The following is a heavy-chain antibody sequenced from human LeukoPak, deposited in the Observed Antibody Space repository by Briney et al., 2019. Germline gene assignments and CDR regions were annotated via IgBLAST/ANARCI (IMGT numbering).Heavy chain of an antibody. J-gene: IGHJ3*02. D-gene: IGHD6-19*01. CDR1: DDSITIYY. CDR2: IYSRGST. V-gene: IGHV4-59*12. Sequence: PSETLSLTCTVSDDSITIYYWSWIRQPPGKGLEWIGSIYSRGSTYYTPSLKSRVTISVDTSKNQFSLKLSSVTAADTAVYYCARDQGYSNGWFDAFDIWGLGTMVTVSS. CDR3: ARDQGYSNGWFDAFDI.